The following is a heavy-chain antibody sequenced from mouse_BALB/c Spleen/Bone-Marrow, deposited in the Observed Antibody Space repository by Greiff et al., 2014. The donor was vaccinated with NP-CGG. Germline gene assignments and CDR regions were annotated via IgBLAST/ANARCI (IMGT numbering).Heavy chain of an antibody. CDR1: GFNIKDTY. J-gene: IGHJ2*01. CDR3: ANYYYGYYFDY. Sequence: EVKLMESGAELVKPGASVKLSCTASGFNIKDTYMHWVKQRPEQGLERIGRIDPANGNTKYDPKFQDKATITADTSSNTAYLQLSSLTSEDTAVYYCANYYYGYYFDYWGQGTTLTVSS. CDR2: IDPANGNT. V-gene: IGHV14-3*02. D-gene: IGHD1-1*01.